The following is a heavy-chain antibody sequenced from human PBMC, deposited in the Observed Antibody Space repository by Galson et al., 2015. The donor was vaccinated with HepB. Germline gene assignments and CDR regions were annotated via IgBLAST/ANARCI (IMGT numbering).Heavy chain of an antibody. CDR1: GYTFTSYA. D-gene: IGHD3-22*01. V-gene: IGHV1-3*01. J-gene: IGHJ4*02. CDR3: ARDISAAIVAYYFDY. CDR2: INAGNGNT. Sequence: SVKVSCKASGYTFTSYAMHWVRQAPGQRLEWMGWINAGNGNTKYSQKFQGRVTITRDTSASTAYMELSSLRSEDTAVYYCARDISAAIVAYYFDYWGQGTLVTVSS.